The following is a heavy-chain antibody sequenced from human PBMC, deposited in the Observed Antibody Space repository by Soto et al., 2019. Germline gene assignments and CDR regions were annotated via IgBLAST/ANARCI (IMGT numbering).Heavy chain of an antibody. D-gene: IGHD1-7*01. Sequence: ASVKVSCKASGDTFSFYTINWVRPAPGLGLEWMGRINPILSMSNYAQKFQGRVTITADKSTSAAYMELNSLRPDDTAMYYCARDGVSSTEYTWNYGTYFDYWGQGALVTVSS. CDR3: ARDGVSSTEYTWNYGTYFDY. CDR2: INPILSMS. J-gene: IGHJ4*02. V-gene: IGHV1-69*04. CDR1: GDTFSFYT.